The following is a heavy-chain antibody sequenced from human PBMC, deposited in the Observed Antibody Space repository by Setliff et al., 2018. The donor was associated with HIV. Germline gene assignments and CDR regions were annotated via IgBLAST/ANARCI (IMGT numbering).Heavy chain of an antibody. V-gene: IGHV4-4*07. D-gene: IGHD3-16*01. CDR1: GGSISGYF. Sequence: PSETLSLTCTVSGGSISGYFWSWIRQPAGKGLEWIGRTFTSGITNYSPSLTSRVTMSVDTSKNQFSLNLTSVTAADTAVYYCAREPKGGDDRALDYWGQGTLVTVSS. J-gene: IGHJ4*02. CDR3: AREPKGGDDRALDY. CDR2: TFTSGIT.